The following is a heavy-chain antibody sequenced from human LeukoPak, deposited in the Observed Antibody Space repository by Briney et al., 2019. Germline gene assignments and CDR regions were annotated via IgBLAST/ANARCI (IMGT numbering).Heavy chain of an antibody. Sequence: SETLSLTCTVSGGSTSSGNYYWGWLRQPPGKGLEWIGGISSSGNTYYNPSLKSRITISIDTSKNHFSLKLSSVSAADTAVYYCARLGAGPTYYDFWSGYSSFYFDYWGQGTLVTVSS. J-gene: IGHJ4*02. D-gene: IGHD3-3*01. CDR2: ISSSGNT. CDR1: GGSTSSGNYY. CDR3: ARLGAGPTYYDFWSGYSSFYFDY. V-gene: IGHV4-39*02.